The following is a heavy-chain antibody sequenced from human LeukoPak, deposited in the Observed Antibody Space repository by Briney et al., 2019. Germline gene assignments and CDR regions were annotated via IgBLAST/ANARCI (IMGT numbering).Heavy chain of an antibody. D-gene: IGHD3-10*01. Sequence: GASVKVSCKASGYTFTNYAMNWVRQAPGQGLEWMGWINTNTGNPTYAQGFTGRFVFSLDTSVSTAYLQISSLKAEDTAVYYCARVFYGSGSYYNYYYGMDVWGQGTTITVSS. CDR3: ARVFYGSGSYYNYYYGMDV. CDR1: GYTFTNYA. V-gene: IGHV7-4-1*02. CDR2: INTNTGNP. J-gene: IGHJ6*02.